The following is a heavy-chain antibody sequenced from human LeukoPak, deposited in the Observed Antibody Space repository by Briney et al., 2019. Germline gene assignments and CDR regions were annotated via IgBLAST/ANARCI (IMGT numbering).Heavy chain of an antibody. Sequence: TSETLSLTCTVSGGSISIYYWSWIRQAPGKGLEWIGYIYDSGSTNYNPSLKSRVTISVDTSKNQFSLKLSSVTAADTAVYYCASLTTAEAFDIWGQGTMVTVSS. D-gene: IGHD3-22*01. J-gene: IGHJ3*02. CDR2: IYDSGST. CDR1: GGSISIYY. V-gene: IGHV4-59*01. CDR3: ASLTTAEAFDI.